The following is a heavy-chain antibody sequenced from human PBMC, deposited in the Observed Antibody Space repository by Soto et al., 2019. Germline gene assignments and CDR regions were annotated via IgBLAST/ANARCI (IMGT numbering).Heavy chain of an antibody. CDR1: GFTFSSYW. Sequence: GGSLRLSCAASGFTFSSYWMSWVRQAPGKGLEWVANIKQDGSEKYYVDSVKGRFTISRDNAKNSLFLQMNSLRAEDTAVYYCARVYSVSLNYYYYFDYWGQGTLVTVSS. D-gene: IGHD1-7*01. CDR2: IKQDGSEK. V-gene: IGHV3-7*01. J-gene: IGHJ4*02. CDR3: ARVYSVSLNYYYYFDY.